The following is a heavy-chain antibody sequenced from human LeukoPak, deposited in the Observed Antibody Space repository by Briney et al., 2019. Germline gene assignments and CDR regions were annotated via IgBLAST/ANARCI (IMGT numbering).Heavy chain of an antibody. CDR1: GFTFRSHG. Sequence: PGGSLRLSCAAPGFTFRSHGMHWVRQAPGKGLEWAAVIWYDGSKEYYADSVKGRFTVSRDNSKNTLYLQMNSLRADDTAVYYCARITGNYYEIDYWGQGTLVTVSS. CDR2: IWYDGSKE. V-gene: IGHV3-33*01. D-gene: IGHD3-22*01. CDR3: ARITGNYYEIDY. J-gene: IGHJ4*02.